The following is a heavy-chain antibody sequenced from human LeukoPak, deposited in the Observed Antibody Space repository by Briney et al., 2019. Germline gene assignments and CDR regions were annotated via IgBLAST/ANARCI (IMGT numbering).Heavy chain of an antibody. J-gene: IGHJ6*02. CDR3: AKDLSDILTGYYYYYGMDV. Sequence: PGGSLGLSCAASGFTFSSYAMSWVRQAPGKGLEWVSAISGSGGSTYYADSVKGRFTISRDNSKNTLYLQMNSLRAEDTAVYYCAKDLSDILTGYYYYYGMDVWGQGTTVTVSS. CDR1: GFTFSSYA. V-gene: IGHV3-23*01. CDR2: ISGSGGST. D-gene: IGHD3-9*01.